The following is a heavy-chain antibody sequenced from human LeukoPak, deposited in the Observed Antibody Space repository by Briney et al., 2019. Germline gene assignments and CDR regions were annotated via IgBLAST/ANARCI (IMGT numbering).Heavy chain of an antibody. CDR3: ARSRGYSYGWNLDY. J-gene: IGHJ4*02. V-gene: IGHV4-59*01. CDR2: IYYSGST. CDR1: GGSISSYY. Sequence: SETLSLTSTVSGGSISSYYWSWIRQPPGKGLEWIGYIYYSGSTNYNPSLKSRVTISVDTSKNQFSLKLSSVTAADTAVYYCARSRGYSYGWNLDYWGQGTLVTVSS. D-gene: IGHD5-18*01.